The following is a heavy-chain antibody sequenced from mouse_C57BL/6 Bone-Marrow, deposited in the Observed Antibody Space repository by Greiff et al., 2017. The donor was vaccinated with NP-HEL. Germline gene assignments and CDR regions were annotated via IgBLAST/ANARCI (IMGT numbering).Heavy chain of an antibody. CDR2: IHPNSGST. D-gene: IGHD6-1*01. CDR1: GYTFTSYW. Sequence: QVQLQQPGAELVKPGASVKLSCKASGYTFTSYWMHWVKQRPGQGLEWIGMIHPNSGSTNYNEKFKSKATLTVDKSSSTAYMQLSSLTSEDSAVYYCASPSPFWYFDVWGTGTTVTVSS. J-gene: IGHJ1*03. V-gene: IGHV1-64*01. CDR3: ASPSPFWYFDV.